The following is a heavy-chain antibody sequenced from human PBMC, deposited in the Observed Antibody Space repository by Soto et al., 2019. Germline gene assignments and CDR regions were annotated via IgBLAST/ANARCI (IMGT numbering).Heavy chain of an antibody. CDR3: ARLKTGNPGYYAIYV. CDR2: CFPCDPDT. Sequence: GGSLKISCKASGYIFSKYWIGWVRQMPGKGLSWMGLCFPCDPDTRYSPSFQGQVTMSAGNSINTAYLQWNDLKASDTAIYYSARLKTGNPGYYAIYVWGQGTTVTVSS. J-gene: IGHJ6*02. V-gene: IGHV5-51*01. D-gene: IGHD3-22*01. CDR1: GYIFSKYW.